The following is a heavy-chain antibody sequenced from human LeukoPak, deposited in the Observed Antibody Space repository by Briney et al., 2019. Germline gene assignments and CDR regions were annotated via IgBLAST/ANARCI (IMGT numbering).Heavy chain of an antibody. Sequence: GESLKISCKGSGYSFTSYWIGWVRQAPGQGLEWMGWINPNSGGTNYAQKFQGRVTMTRDTSISTAYMELSRLRSDDTAVYYCARAFSLRAAAGTGIGYWGQGTLVTVSS. V-gene: IGHV1-2*02. J-gene: IGHJ4*02. CDR2: INPNSGGT. CDR3: ARAFSLRAAAGTGIGY. CDR1: GYSFTSYW. D-gene: IGHD6-13*01.